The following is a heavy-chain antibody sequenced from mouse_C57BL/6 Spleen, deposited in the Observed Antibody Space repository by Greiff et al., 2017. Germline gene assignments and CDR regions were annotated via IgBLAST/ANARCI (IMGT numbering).Heavy chain of an antibody. V-gene: IGHV5-6*01. CDR3: ARHAYYGNYEYFDY. Sequence: EVQGVESGGDLVKPGGSLKLSCAASGFTFSSYGMSWVRQTPDKRLEWVATISSGGSYTYYPDSVKGRFTISRDNAKNTLYLQMSSLKSEDTAMYYCARHAYYGNYEYFDYRGQGTTLTVSS. J-gene: IGHJ2*01. CDR1: GFTFSSYG. CDR2: ISSGGSYT. D-gene: IGHD2-10*01.